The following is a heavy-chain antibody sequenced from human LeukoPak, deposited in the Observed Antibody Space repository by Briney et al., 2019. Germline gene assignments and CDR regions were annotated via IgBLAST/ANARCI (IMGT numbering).Heavy chain of an antibody. D-gene: IGHD3-10*01. CDR1: GFTFSSYG. CDR2: INTDGSIT. Sequence: GGSLRLSCAASGFTFSSYGMHWVRQAPGKGLVWVSRINTDGSITNYADSVKGRFSISRDNAKNTLYLQMSSLRAEDTAVYYCARDRGPRTGFMVREAYDYWGQGTLVTVSS. J-gene: IGHJ4*02. V-gene: IGHV3-74*01. CDR3: ARDRGPRTGFMVREAYDY.